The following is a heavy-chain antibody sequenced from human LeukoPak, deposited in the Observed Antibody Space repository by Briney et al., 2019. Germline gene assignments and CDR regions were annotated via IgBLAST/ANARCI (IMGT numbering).Heavy chain of an antibody. D-gene: IGHD3-3*01. J-gene: IGHJ6*03. CDR1: GGSINSGSYY. CDR2: IYTSGST. Sequence: SETLSLTCTVSGGSINSGSYYWSWIRQPAGKGLEWIGRIYTSGSTNYNPSLKSRVTISVDTSKNQLSLKVRSVTAADTAVYYCARARVTTTIWQDSYYYYMDVWGKGTTVTVSS. V-gene: IGHV4-61*02. CDR3: ARARVTTTIWQDSYYYYMDV.